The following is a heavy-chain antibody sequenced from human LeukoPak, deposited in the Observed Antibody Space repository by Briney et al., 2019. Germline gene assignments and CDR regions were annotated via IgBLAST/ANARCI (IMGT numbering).Heavy chain of an antibody. J-gene: IGHJ4*02. CDR2: IYSGGST. Sequence: GGSLRLSCAASGFTVSSNYMSWVRQAPGKGLEWVSVIYSGGSTYYADSVKGRFTISRDNSKNTLYLQMNSLRAEDTAVYYCAKDREALLLWFGELHYWGQGTLVTVSS. CDR1: GFTVSSNY. V-gene: IGHV3-66*01. D-gene: IGHD3-10*01. CDR3: AKDREALLLWFGELHY.